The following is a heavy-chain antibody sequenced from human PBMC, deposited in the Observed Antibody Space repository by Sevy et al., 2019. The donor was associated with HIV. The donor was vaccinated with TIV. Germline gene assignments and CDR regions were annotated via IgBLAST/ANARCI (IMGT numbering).Heavy chain of an antibody. Sequence: GGSLRLSCKPSGFTFTSYAMNWVLQAPGKGLEWISTIYGSGGVTYYADSVKGRFTISRDKSKNTVYLQMNSLRTEDTALYYCAGGRYDSSGSFDALDIWGQGTMVTVSS. V-gene: IGHV3-23*01. D-gene: IGHD3-22*01. CDR1: GFTFTSYA. CDR2: IYGSGGVT. CDR3: AGGRYDSSGSFDALDI. J-gene: IGHJ3*02.